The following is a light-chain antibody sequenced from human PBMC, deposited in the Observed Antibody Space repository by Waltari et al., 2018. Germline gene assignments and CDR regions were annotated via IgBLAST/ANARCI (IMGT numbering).Light chain of an antibody. CDR3: QVWDSNSEESVV. J-gene: IGLJ2*01. CDR2: DDS. Sequence: SYVLTQPPSVSVAPGQTAKVTLEVNNIGAKLVPGHQQKPGQAPVVVAYDDSHRPSGIPERISGSNSENTATLTISRVEAGDEADYYCQVWDSNSEESVVFGGGTKLTVL. CDR1: NIGAKL. V-gene: IGLV3-21*02.